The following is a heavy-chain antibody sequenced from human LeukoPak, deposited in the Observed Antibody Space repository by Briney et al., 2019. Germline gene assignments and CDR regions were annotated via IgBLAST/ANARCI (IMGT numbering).Heavy chain of an antibody. V-gene: IGHV3-48*03. D-gene: IGHD3-22*01. Sequence: GGSLRLSCAASGFTFSSYEMNWVRQAPGKGLEWVSYISSSGSTIYYADSVKGRFTISRDNAKNSLYLQMNSLRAEDTAVYYCARGRSGYYYGGGPCDYWGQGTLVTVSS. CDR3: ARGRSGYYYGGGPCDY. J-gene: IGHJ4*02. CDR2: ISSSGSTI. CDR1: GFTFSSYE.